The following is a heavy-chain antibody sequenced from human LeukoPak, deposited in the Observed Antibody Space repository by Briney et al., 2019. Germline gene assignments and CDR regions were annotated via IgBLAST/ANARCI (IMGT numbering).Heavy chain of an antibody. J-gene: IGHJ3*02. V-gene: IGHV4-39*07. CDR1: GGSISGSSYY. CDR3: ARAPDIVVVPAAKERSFDI. CDR2: IYYSGST. D-gene: IGHD2-2*01. Sequence: SETLSLTCTVSGGSISGSSYYWGWIRQPPGKGLEWIGSIYYSGSTYYNPSLKSRVTISVDTSKNQFSLKLSSVTAADTAVYYCARAPDIVVVPAAKERSFDIWGQGTMVTVSS.